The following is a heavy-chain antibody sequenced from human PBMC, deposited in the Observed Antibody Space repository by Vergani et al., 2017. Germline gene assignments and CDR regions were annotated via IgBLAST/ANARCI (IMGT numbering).Heavy chain of an antibody. J-gene: IGHJ6*03. CDR2: IFHSGST. V-gene: IGHV4-30-2*01. Sequence: QVQVQESGPGLVTPSETLSLTCTVSGGSISSGAYSWSWIRQPPGKGLEWIGYIFHSGSTYYNPSLKSRVTISVDRSKNQFSLQLTSVTAADTAVYYCARGPSVVQGHYIYYYSYFMDVWGKGTTVTVSS. CDR3: ARGPSVVQGHYIYYYSYFMDV. D-gene: IGHD2-15*01. CDR1: GGSISSGAYS.